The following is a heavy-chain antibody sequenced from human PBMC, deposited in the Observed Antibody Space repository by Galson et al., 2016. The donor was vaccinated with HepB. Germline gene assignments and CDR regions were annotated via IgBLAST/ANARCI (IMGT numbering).Heavy chain of an antibody. CDR3: ARGDYDTRGYTMTFDD. CDR1: GDSISSDY. V-gene: IGHV4-59*01. J-gene: IGHJ4*02. D-gene: IGHD3-22*01. CDR2: IYYSGST. Sequence: ETLSLTCTVSGDSISSDYWSWIRQPPGKGLEWIGYIYYSGSTNYNPSPTSRVTISVDTSKNQFSLKLNSVTAADTAVYYCARGDYDTRGYTMTFDDWGQGTLVTVFS.